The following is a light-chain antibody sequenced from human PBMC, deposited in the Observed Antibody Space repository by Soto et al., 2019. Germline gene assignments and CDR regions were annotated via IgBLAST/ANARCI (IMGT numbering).Light chain of an antibody. Sequence: QSALTQPASVSGSPGQSITISCTGTSSDVGGYNSVSWYRQYPGKAPKLIIFDVTDRPSGISTRFSGSKSGNTASLTISGLKAEDEAVFSCTSYTSSSTTVFGTGTKLTVL. CDR3: TSYTSSSTTV. V-gene: IGLV2-14*01. J-gene: IGLJ1*01. CDR1: SSDVGGYNS. CDR2: DVT.